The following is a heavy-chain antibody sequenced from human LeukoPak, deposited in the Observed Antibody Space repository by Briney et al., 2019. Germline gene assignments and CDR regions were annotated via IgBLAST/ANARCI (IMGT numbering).Heavy chain of an antibody. Sequence: GESLKISCKGSGYSFTNYWIGWVRQAPGKGLEWVSAISGSGGSTYYADSVKGRFTISRDNSKNTLYLQMNSLRAEDTAVYYCAKDSLSGYYDSSGFFDYWGQGTLVTVSS. CDR3: AKDSLSGYYDSSGFFDY. CDR1: GYSFTNYW. D-gene: IGHD3-22*01. CDR2: ISGSGGST. V-gene: IGHV3-23*01. J-gene: IGHJ4*02.